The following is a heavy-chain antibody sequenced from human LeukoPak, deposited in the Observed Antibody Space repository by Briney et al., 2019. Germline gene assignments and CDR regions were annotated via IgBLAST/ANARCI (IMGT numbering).Heavy chain of an antibody. V-gene: IGHV3-66*01. CDR2: IYSGGST. CDR1: GFTVSSNY. Sequence: GGSLRLSCAASGFTVSSNYMSWVRQAPGKGLEWVSVIYSGGSTYYADSVKGRFTISRDNSKNTLYLQMNSLRAEDTAVYYCAKGQDRSQYYYDSSGSPYYFDYWGQGTLVTVSS. CDR3: AKGQDRSQYYYDSSGSPYYFDY. D-gene: IGHD3-22*01. J-gene: IGHJ4*02.